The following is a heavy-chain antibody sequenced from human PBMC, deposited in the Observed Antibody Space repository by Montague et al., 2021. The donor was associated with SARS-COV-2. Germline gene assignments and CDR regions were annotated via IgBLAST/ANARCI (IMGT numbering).Heavy chain of an antibody. CDR2: ISYDGSNK. J-gene: IGHJ3*02. CDR3: ATELELSAFDI. CDR1: GFTFSSYA. Sequence: SRRLSCAASGFTFSSYAMHWVRQAPGKGLEWVAVISYDGSNKYYVDSVKGRFTISRDNSKNTLYPQMNSLRAEDTAVYYCATELELSAFDIWGQGTMVTVSS. V-gene: IGHV3-30*04. D-gene: IGHD1-7*01.